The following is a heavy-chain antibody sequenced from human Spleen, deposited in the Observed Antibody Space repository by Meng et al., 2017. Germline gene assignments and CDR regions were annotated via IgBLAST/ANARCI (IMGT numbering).Heavy chain of an antibody. V-gene: IGHV4-38-2*02. J-gene: IGHJ5*01. CDR2: IDHSERT. CDR1: GYSISRGYY. CDR3: ARIPHAETLGGIFLKWFAR. Sequence: SETLSLTCTVSGYSISRGYYWGWIRQPPGEGLEWIGSIDHSERTYYNPSLKSRVTISVDTANNEYSLKLTSVTAADTAVYYCARIPHAETLGGIFLKWFARWGQGTLVTSCS. D-gene: IGHD3-16*01.